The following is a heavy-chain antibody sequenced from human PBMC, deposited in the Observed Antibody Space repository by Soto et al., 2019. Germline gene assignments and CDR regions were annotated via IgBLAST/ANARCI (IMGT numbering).Heavy chain of an antibody. D-gene: IGHD3-16*01. V-gene: IGHV1-18*01. CDR2: ISPYNDYT. Sequence: QVQLAQSANEVKKPGASVRVSCKAAGYTFIRYGIAWVRQAPGQGLEWMGWISPYNDYTVYAQKFQGRVSMTADTSMRTGYMNLRGLKSDDTAVYYCARGGDYDNSWGKLSHYGLDVWGQGTSVSVSS. CDR3: ARGGDYDNSWGKLSHYGLDV. CDR1: GYTFIRYG. J-gene: IGHJ6*02.